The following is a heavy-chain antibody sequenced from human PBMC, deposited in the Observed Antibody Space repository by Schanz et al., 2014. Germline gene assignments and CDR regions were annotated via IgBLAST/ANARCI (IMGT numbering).Heavy chain of an antibody. J-gene: IGHJ4*02. CDR1: GYNFTTYT. V-gene: IGHV7-4-1*02. CDR3: ARGEANWGQY. Sequence: QVQLVQSGSELTRPGASVKVSCKASGYNFTTYTMNWVRQAPGQGLKWMGWINTNTGNPTYAQGFTGRFVFSLDTSVSTAYLQISFLKADDTAVFFCARGEANWGQYWGQGTLVTVSS. CDR2: INTNTGNP. D-gene: IGHD7-27*01.